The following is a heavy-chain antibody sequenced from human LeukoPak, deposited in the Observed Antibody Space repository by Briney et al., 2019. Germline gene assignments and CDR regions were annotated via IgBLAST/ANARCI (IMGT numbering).Heavy chain of an antibody. D-gene: IGHD5-12*01. CDR2: ISAYNGNT. J-gene: IGHJ6*02. V-gene: IGHV1-18*01. CDR1: GYTFTSYG. CDR3: ARDGERGYSGYDRTYYYYGMDV. Sequence: ASVTVSCKASGYTFTSYGISWVRQAPGQGLEWMGWISAYNGNTNYAQKLQGRVTMTTDTSTSTAYMELRSLRSDDTAVYYGARDGERGYSGYDRTYYYYGMDVWGQGTTVTVSS.